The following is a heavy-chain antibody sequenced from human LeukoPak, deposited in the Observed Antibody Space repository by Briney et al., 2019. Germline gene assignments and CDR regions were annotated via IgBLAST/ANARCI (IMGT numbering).Heavy chain of an antibody. D-gene: IGHD6-13*01. CDR2: ISSSSSYI. J-gene: IGHJ4*02. CDR1: GFTFSSYS. V-gene: IGHV3-21*01. Sequence: GGSLRLSCAASGFTFSSYSMNWVRQAPGKGLEWDSSISSSSSYIYYADSVKGRFTISRDNAKNSLYLQMNSLRAEDTAVYYCARDLAYSSRTFDYWGQGTLVTVSS. CDR3: ARDLAYSSRTFDY.